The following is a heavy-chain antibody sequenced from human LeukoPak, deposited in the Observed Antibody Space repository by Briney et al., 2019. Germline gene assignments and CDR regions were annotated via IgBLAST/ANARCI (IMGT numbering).Heavy chain of an antibody. CDR2: ISSSSSTI. CDR1: GFTFSSYS. Sequence: GGSLRLSCAASGFTFSSYSMNWVRQAPGKGLEWVSYISSSSSTIYYAGSVKGRFTISRDNSKNTLYLQMNSLRAEDTAVYYCAKLWEITIFGVENHGWGQGTLVTVSS. CDR3: AKLWEITIFGVENHG. J-gene: IGHJ4*02. D-gene: IGHD3-3*01. V-gene: IGHV3-48*01.